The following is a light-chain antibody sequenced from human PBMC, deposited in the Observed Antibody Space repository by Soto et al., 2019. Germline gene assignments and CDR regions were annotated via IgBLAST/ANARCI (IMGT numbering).Light chain of an antibody. CDR2: GAS. CDR3: QQYGSSIT. Sequence: EIVLTQSPGTLSLSPGERATLSCRASQSVSSSYLAWYQQKPGLAPRLLISGASNRAAGIPDRFSGSGSGTDFTLTISRLEPEDFAVYYCQQYGSSITFGQGTRLEIK. V-gene: IGKV3-20*01. CDR1: QSVSSSY. J-gene: IGKJ5*01.